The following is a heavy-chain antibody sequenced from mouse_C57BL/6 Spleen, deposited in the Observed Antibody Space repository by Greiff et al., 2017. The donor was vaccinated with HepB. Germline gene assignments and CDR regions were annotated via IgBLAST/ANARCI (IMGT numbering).Heavy chain of an antibody. CDR3: VIHGRQGYFDY. CDR2: IRSKSNNYAT. CDR1: GFSFNTYA. V-gene: IGHV10-1*01. Sequence: EVQLVESGGGLVQPQGSLKLSCAASGFSFNTYAMNWVRQAPGKGLEWVARIRSKSNNYATYYADSVKDRLTISRDDSESMLYLQMNNLKTEDTAMYSWVIHGRQGYFDYWGQGTTLTVSS. J-gene: IGHJ2*01.